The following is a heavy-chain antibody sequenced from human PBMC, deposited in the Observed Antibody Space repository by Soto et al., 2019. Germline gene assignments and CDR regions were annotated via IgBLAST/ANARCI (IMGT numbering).Heavy chain of an antibody. D-gene: IGHD3-22*01. Sequence: GGSLRLSCAASGFTFSSYEMNWVRQAPGKGLEWVSYISSSGSTIYYADSVKGRFTISRDNAKNSLYLQMNSLRAEDTAVYYCARILGYYYYYYYGMDVWGQGTTVTVSS. V-gene: IGHV3-48*03. CDR3: ARILGYYYYYYYGMDV. CDR2: ISSSGSTI. J-gene: IGHJ6*02. CDR1: GFTFSSYE.